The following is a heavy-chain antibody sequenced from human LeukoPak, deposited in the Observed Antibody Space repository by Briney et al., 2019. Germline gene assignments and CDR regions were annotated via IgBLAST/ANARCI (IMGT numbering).Heavy chain of an antibody. V-gene: IGHV3-30*03. CDR2: ISYDGSNK. CDR3: ARDTVALGYCSGGSCFFDY. J-gene: IGHJ4*02. D-gene: IGHD2-15*01. CDR1: GGSISTSG. Sequence: LSLTCTVSGGSISTSGYYWGWIRQPPGKGLEWVAVISYDGSNKYYADSVKGRFTISRDNSKNTLYLQMNSLRAEDTAVYYCARDTVALGYCSGGSCFFDYWGQGTLVTVSS.